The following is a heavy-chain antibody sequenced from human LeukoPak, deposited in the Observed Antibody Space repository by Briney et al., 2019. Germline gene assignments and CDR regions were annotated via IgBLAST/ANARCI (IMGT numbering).Heavy chain of an antibody. Sequence: SETLSLTCTVSGGSISSYYWSWIWQPPGRGLEWIGFIFYSGTTNYNPSLKSRVTISVDTSKKQFSLKLSSVTAADTAVYYCARGGWNKFDYWGQGALVTVSS. D-gene: IGHD3-22*01. CDR3: ARGGWNKFDY. CDR2: IFYSGTT. CDR1: GGSISSYY. V-gene: IGHV4-59*01. J-gene: IGHJ4*02.